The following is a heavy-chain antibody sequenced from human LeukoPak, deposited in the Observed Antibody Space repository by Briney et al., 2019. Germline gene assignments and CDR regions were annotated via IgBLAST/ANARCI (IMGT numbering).Heavy chain of an antibody. Sequence: GESLKISCKGSGYSFTSYWIGWVRQMPGKGLEWMGIIYPGDSDTRYSPSFQGQVTISADKSISTAYLQWSSLKASDTAMYYCARQTVGYCSGGSCYYYMDVWGKGTTVTVSS. J-gene: IGHJ6*03. CDR2: IYPGDSDT. CDR1: GYSFTSYW. CDR3: ARQTVGYCSGGSCYYYMDV. D-gene: IGHD2-15*01. V-gene: IGHV5-51*01.